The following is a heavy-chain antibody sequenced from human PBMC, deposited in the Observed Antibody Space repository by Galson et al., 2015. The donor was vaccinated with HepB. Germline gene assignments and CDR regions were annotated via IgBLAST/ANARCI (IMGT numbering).Heavy chain of an antibody. V-gene: IGHV1-18*04. CDR3: ARDRFHSLDY. Sequence: SCKASGYTFTTNGINWVRQAPGHGLEWLGWISINSGNTKYAQRLQGRVTLTKDTSTDTAYMELGGLTSDDAALYYCARDRFHSLDYWGQGTLVTVSS. J-gene: IGHJ4*02. CDR1: GYTFTTNG. CDR2: ISINSGNT.